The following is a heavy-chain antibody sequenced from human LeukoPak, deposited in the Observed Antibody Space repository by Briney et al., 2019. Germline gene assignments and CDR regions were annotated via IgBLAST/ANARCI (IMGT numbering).Heavy chain of an antibody. CDR1: GVSISSGGYS. Sequence: SQTLSLTCAVSGVSISSGGYSWSWIRQPPGKGLEWIGYIYHSGSTYYNPSLKSRVTISVDRSKNQFSLKLSSVTAADTAVYYCARDNSGYDSNWFDPWGQGTLVTVSS. D-gene: IGHD5-12*01. J-gene: IGHJ5*02. CDR2: IYHSGST. CDR3: ARDNSGYDSNWFDP. V-gene: IGHV4-30-2*01.